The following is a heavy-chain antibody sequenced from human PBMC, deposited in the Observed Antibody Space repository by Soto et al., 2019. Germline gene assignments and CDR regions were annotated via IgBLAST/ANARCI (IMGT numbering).Heavy chain of an antibody. CDR3: ASGFFLAKHGD. CDR2: INPNSGGT. J-gene: IGHJ4*02. Sequence: YLTWERKAPGQGLEWMGWINPNSGGTNYAQQFQGRVTKTRDPSISTPYMELSRLRSDDTAVYYCASGFFLAKHGDRGQGTLFTVSS. CDR1: Y. V-gene: IGHV1-2*02. D-gene: IGHD3-3*02.